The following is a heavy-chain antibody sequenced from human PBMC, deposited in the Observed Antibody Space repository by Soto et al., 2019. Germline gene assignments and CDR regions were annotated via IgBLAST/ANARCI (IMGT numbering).Heavy chain of an antibody. J-gene: IGHJ6*02. CDR3: ASEVRYYDILTACYYYYGMDV. Sequence: QVQLVQSGAEVKKLGSSVKVSCKASGGTFSSYTISWVRQAPGQGLEWMGRIIPILGIANYAQKFQGRVTITADNSTSTAYMELSSLRSEDTAVYYCASEVRYYDILTACYYYYGMDVWGQGTTVTVSS. CDR1: GGTFSSYT. D-gene: IGHD3-9*01. CDR2: IIPILGIA. V-gene: IGHV1-69*02.